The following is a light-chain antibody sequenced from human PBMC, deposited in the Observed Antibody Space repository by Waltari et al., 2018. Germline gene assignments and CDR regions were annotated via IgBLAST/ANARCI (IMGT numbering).Light chain of an antibody. V-gene: IGLV2-23*02. CDR3: CSHSDRRPRL. CDR1: RSDVGSYNL. J-gene: IGLJ3*02. CDR2: NVN. Sequence: QSALTQPASVSGSPGQSITISCTGTRSDVGSYNLVSWYQHHPGQAPKLMIYNVNKRPSGVSHRFSGSKSGSTASLTISGLQTEDEADYYCCSHSDRRPRLLGGGTKLTVL.